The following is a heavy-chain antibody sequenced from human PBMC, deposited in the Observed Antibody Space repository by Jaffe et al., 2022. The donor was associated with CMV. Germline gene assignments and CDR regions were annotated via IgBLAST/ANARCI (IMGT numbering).Heavy chain of an antibody. CDR3: ARQRNVDTAMVIGDYWYFDL. CDR1: GYSFTSYW. V-gene: IGHV5-10-1*03. D-gene: IGHD5-18*01. CDR2: IDPSDSYT. J-gene: IGHJ2*01. Sequence: EVQLVQSGAEVKKPGESLRISCKGSGYSFTSYWISWVRQMPGKGLEWMGRIDPSDSYTNYSPSFQGHVTISADKSISTAYLQWSSLKASDTAMYYCARQRNVDTAMVIGDYWYFDLWGRGTLVTVSS.